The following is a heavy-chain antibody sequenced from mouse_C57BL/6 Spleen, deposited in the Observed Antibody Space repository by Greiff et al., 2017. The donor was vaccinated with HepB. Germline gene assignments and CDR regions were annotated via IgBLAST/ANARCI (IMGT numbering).Heavy chain of an antibody. CDR1: GFTFSSYA. J-gene: IGHJ1*03. Sequence: EVQLVESGGGLVKPGGSLKLSCAASGFTFSSYAMSWVRQTPEKRLEWVATISDGGSYTYYPDNVKGRFTISRDNAKNNLYLQMSHLKSEDTAMYYCARADYGNYVRIFDVWGTGTTVTVSS. D-gene: IGHD2-1*01. CDR2: ISDGGSYT. V-gene: IGHV5-4*01. CDR3: ARADYGNYVRIFDV.